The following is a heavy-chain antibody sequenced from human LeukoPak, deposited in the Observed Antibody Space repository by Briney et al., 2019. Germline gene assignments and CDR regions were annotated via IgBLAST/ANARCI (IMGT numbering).Heavy chain of an antibody. CDR1: GFTFNSYG. V-gene: IGHV3-23*01. CDR2: ISGSGGRT. CDR3: AKAPGLGDGLMDV. J-gene: IGHJ6*03. D-gene: IGHD2-21*01. Sequence: GGSPRLSCAASGFTFNSYGMSWVRQAPGKGLEWVSGISGSGGRTYYADSVKGRFTISRDNSKNTLYLQMNSLRVEDTAVYYCAKAPGLGDGLMDVWGKGTTVTVSS.